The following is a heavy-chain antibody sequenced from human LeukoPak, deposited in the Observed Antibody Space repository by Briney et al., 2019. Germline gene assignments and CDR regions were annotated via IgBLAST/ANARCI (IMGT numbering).Heavy chain of an antibody. Sequence: ASVKVSCKASGHTFTIYAMKWVRQAPGEGLEWMGWININTRNPTYAQGFTGRFVFSLDTSVSTAYLQISSLKAEDTAVYYCARYADYYGSGSYFRAPYYYYYMDVWGKGTTVTVSS. CDR2: ININTRNP. CDR3: ARYADYYGSGSYFRAPYYYYYMDV. J-gene: IGHJ6*03. CDR1: GHTFTIYA. D-gene: IGHD3-10*01. V-gene: IGHV7-4-1*02.